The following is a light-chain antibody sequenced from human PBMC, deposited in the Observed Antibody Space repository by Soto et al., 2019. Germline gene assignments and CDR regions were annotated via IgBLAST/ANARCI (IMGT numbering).Light chain of an antibody. CDR2: AAS. CDR1: QNIGDW. Sequence: DVQMTQSPSSVTASVGDTVTITCRASQNIGDWLAWYQQKPGKVPQLLIYAASRLQSGVPSRFSGSRSGPNFTLTISSLQPEDFATYYCQQSYSTPRTFGQGTKVDIK. V-gene: IGKV1-12*01. J-gene: IGKJ1*01. CDR3: QQSYSTPRT.